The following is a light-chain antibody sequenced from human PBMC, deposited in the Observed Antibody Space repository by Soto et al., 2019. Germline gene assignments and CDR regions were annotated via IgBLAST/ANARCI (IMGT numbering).Light chain of an antibody. V-gene: IGLV2-14*03. CDR3: SSYTGTSTQV. CDR1: SSDVGHYDY. CDR2: DVT. J-gene: IGLJ1*01. Sequence: QSALTQPASVSGSPGQSITISCTGSSSDVGHYDYVSWFQQHPGRAPTLLIYDVTYRPSGVSNRFSSAKSGSTASLTISGLRTEDEANYYCSSYTGTSTQVFGTGTKLTVL.